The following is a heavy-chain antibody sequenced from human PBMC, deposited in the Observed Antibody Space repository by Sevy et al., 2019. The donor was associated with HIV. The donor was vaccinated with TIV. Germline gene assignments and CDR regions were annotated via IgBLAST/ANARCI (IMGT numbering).Heavy chain of an antibody. CDR1: GFTLSNYD. CDR3: ARVTWNYRTFDF. J-gene: IGHJ4*02. Sequence: GGSLRLSCAASGFTLSNYDMHWVRHSTGKGLEWVSAIGTAGNTFYADSVRGRFTIFREDSKSSLYLQMNSLRAGDTAVYYCARVTWNYRTFDFWGQGTLVTVSS. CDR2: IGTAGNT. D-gene: IGHD1-7*01. V-gene: IGHV3-13*01.